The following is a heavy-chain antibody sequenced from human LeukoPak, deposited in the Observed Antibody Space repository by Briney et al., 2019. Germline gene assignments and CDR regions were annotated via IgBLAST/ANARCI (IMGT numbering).Heavy chain of an antibody. CDR3: ARGVPSVRYLDL. V-gene: IGHV4-38-2*02. CDR1: GYSISSGSY. Sequence: SETLSLTCTVSGYSISSGSYWGWIRQPPGKGLEWIGSIYHGGDTYYNPSLKSRVTISVDTSKNEFSLNLSSVTAADTAVYYCARGVPSVRYLDLWGRGTLVIVSS. CDR2: IYHGGDT. J-gene: IGHJ2*01.